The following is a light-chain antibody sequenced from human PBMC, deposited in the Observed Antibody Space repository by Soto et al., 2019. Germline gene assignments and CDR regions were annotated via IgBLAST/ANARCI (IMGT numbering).Light chain of an antibody. J-gene: IGKJ4*01. V-gene: IGKV3-15*01. CDR2: GAS. CDR1: QSVSSN. CDR3: QQYDNWPPLT. Sequence: EIVMTQSPATLSVSPGERATLSCRASQSVSSNLAWYQQKPGQAPKILIYGASTRANGIPARFSGSGSGTEFTLTLSSLQSEDFATYYCQQYDNWPPLTFGGGTKVEIK.